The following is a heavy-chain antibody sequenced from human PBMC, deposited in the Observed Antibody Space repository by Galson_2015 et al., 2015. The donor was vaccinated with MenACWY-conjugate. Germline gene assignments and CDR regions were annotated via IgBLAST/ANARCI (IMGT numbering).Heavy chain of an antibody. CDR2: INGGGGST. CDR1: GFTISTYA. V-gene: IGHV3-23*01. J-gene: IGHJ6*02. D-gene: IGHD3-9*01. Sequence: SLRLSCAASGFTISTYAMSWVRQAPGRGLEWVAGINGGGGSTYYADSVRGRVTISRDNSKNTLYLQMNSLRAEDTAVYYCAKELITTFWAYGMDVWGQGTTVTVSS. CDR3: AKELITTFWAYGMDV.